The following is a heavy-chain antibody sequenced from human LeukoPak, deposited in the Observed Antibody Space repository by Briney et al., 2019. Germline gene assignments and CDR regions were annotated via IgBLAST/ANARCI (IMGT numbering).Heavy chain of an antibody. V-gene: IGHV4-39*01. D-gene: IGHD1-26*01. J-gene: IGHJ4*02. CDR3: ARHVMLQGSGSYSDYFDY. CDR2: IYYSGST. CDR1: GGSISGSSYY. Sequence: SETLSLTCTVSGGSISGSSYYWGWIRQPPGKGLEWIGSIYYSGSTYYNPSLKSRVTISVDTSKNQFSLKLSSVTAADTAVYYCARHVMLQGSGSYSDYFDYWGQGTLVTVSS.